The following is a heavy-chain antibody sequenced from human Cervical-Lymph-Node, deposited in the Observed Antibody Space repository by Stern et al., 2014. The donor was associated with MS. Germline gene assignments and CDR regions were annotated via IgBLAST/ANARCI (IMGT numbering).Heavy chain of an antibody. CDR2: INGRGNYI. J-gene: IGHJ4*02. V-gene: IGHV3-21*01. CDR1: GFTFSTYT. D-gene: IGHD1-26*01. Sequence: EDQLVESGGGLVKPGGSLRLSCAASGFTFSTYTMNWVRQAPGKGLEWVSSINGRGNYIYYADSVKGRFTLSRDNAKNSLYLQMNSLRVDDTAVYYCAREDGVVGATSSFDYWGQGTPVTVSS. CDR3: AREDGVVGATSSFDY.